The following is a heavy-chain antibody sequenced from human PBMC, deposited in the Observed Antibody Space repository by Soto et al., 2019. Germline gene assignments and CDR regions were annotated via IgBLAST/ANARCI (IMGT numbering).Heavy chain of an antibody. J-gene: IGHJ4*02. CDR1: GGSIGSGGYW. V-gene: IGHV4-31*03. CDR2: VSYTGNT. D-gene: IGHD4-4*01. CDR3: ARGNLV. Sequence: QVQLQESGPGLMQPSQTLSLTCTVSGGSIGSGGYWWSWIRQHPGRGLEWIGFVSYTGNTQYNPSLKSRVNISVDTSTKQFSLKLSSVTAADTAVYYCARGNLVWGQGILVTVSS.